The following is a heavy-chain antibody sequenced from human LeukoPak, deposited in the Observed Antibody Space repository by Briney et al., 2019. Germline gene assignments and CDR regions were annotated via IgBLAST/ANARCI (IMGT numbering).Heavy chain of an antibody. CDR1: GYTFTSYD. CDR3: AREASRSYYQNDY. Sequence: ASVKVSCKASGYTFTSYDINWVRQATGQGLEWMGWMNPNSGNTGYAQKFQGRVTMTRNTSISTAYMELSSLRSEDTAVYYCAREASRSYYQNDYWGQGTLVTVSS. J-gene: IGHJ4*02. D-gene: IGHD1-26*01. CDR2: MNPNSGNT. V-gene: IGHV1-8*01.